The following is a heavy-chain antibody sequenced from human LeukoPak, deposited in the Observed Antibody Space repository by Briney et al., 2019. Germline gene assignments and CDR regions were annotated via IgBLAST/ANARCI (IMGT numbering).Heavy chain of an antibody. CDR1: GGSISSYY. D-gene: IGHD3-22*01. CDR2: IYYSGST. J-gene: IGHJ4*02. Sequence: SETLSLTCTVPGGSISSYYWSWIRQPAGKGLEWIGDIYYSGSTNYNPSLKSRVTISVDTSKNQFSLKLSSVTAADTAVYYCAREKADYDSSGYFDYWGQGTLVTVSS. CDR3: AREKADYDSSGYFDY. V-gene: IGHV4-59*01.